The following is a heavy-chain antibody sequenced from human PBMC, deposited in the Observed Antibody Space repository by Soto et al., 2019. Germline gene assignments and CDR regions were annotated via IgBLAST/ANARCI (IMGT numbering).Heavy chain of an antibody. Sequence: SLRLSCAASGFTFDDYAMHWVRQAPGKGLEWVSGISWNSGSIGYADSVKGRFTISRDNAKNSLYLQMNSLRAEDTALYYCARTGYSSRIYYYYGMDVWGQGTTVTVSS. D-gene: IGHD6-13*01. V-gene: IGHV3-9*01. CDR1: GFTFDDYA. CDR2: ISWNSGSI. CDR3: ARTGYSSRIYYYYGMDV. J-gene: IGHJ6*02.